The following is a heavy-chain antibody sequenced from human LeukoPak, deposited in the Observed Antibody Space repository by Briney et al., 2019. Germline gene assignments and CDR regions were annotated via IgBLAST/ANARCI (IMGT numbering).Heavy chain of an antibody. V-gene: IGHV3-21*01. Sequence: PGGSLRLSCAASGFTFSSYSMNWVRQAPGKGLEWVSSISSSSSYIYYADSVKGRFTISRDNAKNSLYLQMNSLRAEDTAVYYCAREDVRALVVVTGYMDVWGKGTTVTVSS. CDR2: ISSSSSYI. J-gene: IGHJ6*03. CDR3: AREDVRALVVVTGYMDV. D-gene: IGHD3-22*01. CDR1: GFTFSSYS.